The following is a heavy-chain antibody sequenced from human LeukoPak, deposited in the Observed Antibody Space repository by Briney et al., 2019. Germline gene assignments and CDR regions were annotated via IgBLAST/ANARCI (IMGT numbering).Heavy chain of an antibody. D-gene: IGHD3-22*01. J-gene: IGHJ4*02. CDR3: AKDQNYESSGYYGGFDC. CDR2: ISGSGGDT. Sequence: GGSLRLSGAASGFSFSSHVMHWVRQAPGKGLEWVSGISGSGGDTYHADSVKGRFTISRDNSKNTLNLQMNSLRAEDTALYYCAKDQNYESSGYYGGFDCWGQGTLVTVSS. V-gene: IGHV3-23*01. CDR1: GFSFSSHV.